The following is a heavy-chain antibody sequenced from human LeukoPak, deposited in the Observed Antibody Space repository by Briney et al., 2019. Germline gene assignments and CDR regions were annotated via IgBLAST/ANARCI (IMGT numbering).Heavy chain of an antibody. CDR1: GSTFSASD. Sequence: GGSLRLSCGASGSTFSASDMHWVRQAPGKGLEWVAVISHDGSNEVYADPVKGRFTISRDNSKNTLYLQMNSLRVEDTAVYYCARYSTSGRYFYAFDLWGQGTVVTVSS. V-gene: IGHV3-30*03. J-gene: IGHJ3*01. D-gene: IGHD1-26*01. CDR2: ISHDGSNE. CDR3: ARYSTSGRYFYAFDL.